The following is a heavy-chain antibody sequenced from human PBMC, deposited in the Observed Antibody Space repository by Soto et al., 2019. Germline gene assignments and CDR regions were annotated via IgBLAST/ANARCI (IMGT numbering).Heavy chain of an antibody. CDR2: IYYSGST. CDR1: GGSISSSSYY. D-gene: IGHD5-12*01. J-gene: IGHJ5*02. V-gene: IGHV4-39*01. CDR3: ARHYDGNWFDP. Sequence: SETLSLTCTVSGGSISSSSYYWGWIRQPPGKGLEWIGSIYYSGSTYYNPSLKSRVTISVDTSKNQFSLKLSSVTAADMAVYYCARHYDGNWFDPWGQGTLVTVSS.